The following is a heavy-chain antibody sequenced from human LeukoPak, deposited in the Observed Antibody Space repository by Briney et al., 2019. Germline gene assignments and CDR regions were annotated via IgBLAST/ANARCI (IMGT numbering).Heavy chain of an antibody. CDR3: ARGESSDCTCIDY. J-gene: IGHJ4*02. D-gene: IGHD2-21*02. CDR2: IHGDGST. CDR1: GFTVSSRY. V-gene: IGHV3-53*01. Sequence: PGGSLRLSCAASGFTVSSRYVSWVRQAPGKGLEWVSVIHGDGSTYYADSVKGRFTISRDNSKNTLYLQMNSLRAEDTAVYYCARGESSDCTCIDYWGQGTLVSVSS.